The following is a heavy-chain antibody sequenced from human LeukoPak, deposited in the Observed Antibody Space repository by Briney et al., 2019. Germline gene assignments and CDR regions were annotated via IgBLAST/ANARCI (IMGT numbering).Heavy chain of an antibody. D-gene: IGHD3-22*01. CDR1: GFTFSSYG. J-gene: IGHJ4*02. Sequence: GGSLRLSCAASGFTFSSYGMHWVRQAPGKGLEWVAVVGYDGSNKYYADSVKGRFTISRDNSKNTLYLEMNSLRAEDTVVYYCARDYYYDSSGYWDYYFDCWGQGTLVSVSS. V-gene: IGHV3-33*01. CDR2: VGYDGSNK. CDR3: ARDYYYDSSGYWDYYFDC.